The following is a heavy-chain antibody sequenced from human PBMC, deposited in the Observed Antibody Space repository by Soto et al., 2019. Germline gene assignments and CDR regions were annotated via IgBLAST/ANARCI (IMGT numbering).Heavy chain of an antibody. CDR1: GGSISSYY. D-gene: IGHD4-17*01. CDR2: IYYSGST. J-gene: IGHJ4*02. V-gene: IGHV4-59*01. CDR3: ARLMTTVTEGDY. Sequence: SETLSLTCTVSGGSISSYYWSWIRQPPGKGLEWIGYIYYSGSTNYNPSLKSRVTISVDTSKNQFSLKLSSVTAADTAVYYCARLMTTVTEGDYWGQGTLVTVSS.